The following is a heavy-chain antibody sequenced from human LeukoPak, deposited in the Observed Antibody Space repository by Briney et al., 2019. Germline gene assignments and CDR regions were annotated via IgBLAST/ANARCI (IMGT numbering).Heavy chain of an antibody. CDR1: GGSISGFY. CDR2: VYYSGNT. Sequence: PSETLSLTCTVSGGSISGFYWNWIRQPPGKGLEWIGYVYYSGNTNYNPFLKSRVTISLDTSKNQFSLKLRSVTAANTAVYYCARDTRDAFDIWGQGTMVTVSS. CDR3: ARDTRDAFDI. V-gene: IGHV4-59*01. J-gene: IGHJ3*02.